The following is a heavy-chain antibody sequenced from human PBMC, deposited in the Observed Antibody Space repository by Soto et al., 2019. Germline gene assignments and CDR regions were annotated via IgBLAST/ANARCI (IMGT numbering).Heavy chain of an antibody. CDR1: GFTFSSYG. CDR2: ISYDGSNK. V-gene: IGHV3-30*03. J-gene: IGHJ2*01. D-gene: IGHD6-6*01. Sequence: QVQLVESGGGVVQPGRSLRLSCAASGFTFSSYGMHWVRQAPGKGLEWVAVISYDGSNKYYADSEKGRFTISSDNSKNTLYLQMNSLRAEDTAVYYCVKAARPSGYFDLWGRGTLVTVSS. CDR3: VKAARPSGYFDL.